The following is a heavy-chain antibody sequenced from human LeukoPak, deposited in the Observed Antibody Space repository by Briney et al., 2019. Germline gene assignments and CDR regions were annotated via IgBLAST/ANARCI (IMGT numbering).Heavy chain of an antibody. CDR3: ARDHGMITFGGVIVYYYYGMDV. CDR2: ISSSGSTI. D-gene: IGHD3-16*02. V-gene: IGHV3-11*01. CDR1: GFTFSDYY. Sequence: PGGSLRLSCAASGFTFSDYYMSWIRQAPGKGLEWVSYISSSGSTIYYADSVKGRFTISRDNAKNSLYLQMNSLRAEDTAVYYCARDHGMITFGGVIVYYYYGMDVWGQGTTVTVSS. J-gene: IGHJ6*02.